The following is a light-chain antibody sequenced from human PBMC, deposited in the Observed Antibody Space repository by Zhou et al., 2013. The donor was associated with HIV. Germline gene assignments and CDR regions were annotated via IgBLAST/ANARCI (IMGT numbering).Light chain of an antibody. Sequence: AIRMTQSPSSFSASTGDRVTITCRASQGISSYLAWYQQKPGKAPKLLIYAASTLQSGVQSRFSGSGSGTDFTLTISCLQSEDFATYYCQQLHTYPPYTFGQGTKLEIK. V-gene: IGKV1-8*01. J-gene: IGKJ2*01. CDR1: QGISSY. CDR2: AAS. CDR3: QQLHTYPPYT.